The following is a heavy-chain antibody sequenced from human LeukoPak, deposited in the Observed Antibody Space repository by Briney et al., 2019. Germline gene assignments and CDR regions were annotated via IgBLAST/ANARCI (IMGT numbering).Heavy chain of an antibody. CDR2: ISWNSGSI. V-gene: IGHV3-9*01. J-gene: IGHJ3*02. D-gene: IGHD2-2*01. CDR1: GFTFDDYA. CDR3: AEDSRRACSSTSCFDAFDI. Sequence: GGSLRLSCAASGFTFDDYAMHWVRHAPGKGLEWVSGISWNSGSIGYADSVKGRFTISRDNAKNSLYLQMNSLRAEDTALYYCAEDSRRACSSTSCFDAFDIWGQGTMVTVSS.